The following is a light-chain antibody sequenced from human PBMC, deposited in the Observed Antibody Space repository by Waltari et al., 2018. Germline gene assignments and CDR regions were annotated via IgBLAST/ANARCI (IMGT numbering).Light chain of an antibody. Sequence: EIVLTQSPGSLFLSPGERATLSCRASQSVDNTYLAWYQKKPGQAPRLLIFAASSRATVIPDRFSCGLSRTDFTLTISRLEPEDFAVYYCHHYGGSLPNTFGQGTKLEIK. CDR1: QSVDNTY. CDR2: AAS. V-gene: IGKV3-20*01. J-gene: IGKJ2*01. CDR3: HHYGGSLPNT.